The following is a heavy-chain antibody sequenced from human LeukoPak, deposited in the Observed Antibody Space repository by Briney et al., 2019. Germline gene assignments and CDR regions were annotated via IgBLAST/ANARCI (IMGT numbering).Heavy chain of an antibody. V-gene: IGHV3-23*01. J-gene: IGHJ4*02. CDR1: GFPYSSYP. CDR3: LYGSGCDY. D-gene: IGHD3-10*01. CDR2: ISCSECNT. Sequence: GGPLRLSCGASGFPYSSYPMSGVRQAPGRGVEGVSAISCSECNTLYAPSVEGRFTISRDNSKDTLYLQMNSLRAEDTGVEYCLYGSGCDYWGQGTLVTVSS.